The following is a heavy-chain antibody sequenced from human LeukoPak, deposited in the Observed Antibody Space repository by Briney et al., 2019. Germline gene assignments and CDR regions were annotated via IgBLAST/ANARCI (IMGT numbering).Heavy chain of an antibody. CDR3: ARDSYYDYVGGSYQFDY. CDR1: GFTFSSYA. CDR2: ISYDGSNK. J-gene: IGHJ4*02. Sequence: GGSLRLSCAASGFTFSSYAMHWVRQAPGEGLEGVAVISYDGSNKYYADSVKGRFTISRDYSKNTLYLQMNSLRAEDTAVYYCARDSYYDYVGGSYQFDYWGQGTLVAVSS. V-gene: IGHV3-30-3*01. D-gene: IGHD3-16*02.